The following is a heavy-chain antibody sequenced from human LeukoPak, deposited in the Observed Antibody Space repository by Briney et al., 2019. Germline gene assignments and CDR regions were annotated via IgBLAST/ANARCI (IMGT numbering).Heavy chain of an antibody. J-gene: IGHJ4*02. V-gene: IGHV3-53*01. Sequence: PGGSQRLSCAASGFTVSSNYMSWVRQAPGKGLEWVSVIYSGGSTYYADSVKGRFTISRDNSKNTLYLQMNSLRAEDTAVYYCAREGSYDSSGYYCDYWGQGTLVTVSS. CDR3: AREGSYDSSGYYCDY. D-gene: IGHD3-22*01. CDR1: GFTVSSNY. CDR2: IYSGGST.